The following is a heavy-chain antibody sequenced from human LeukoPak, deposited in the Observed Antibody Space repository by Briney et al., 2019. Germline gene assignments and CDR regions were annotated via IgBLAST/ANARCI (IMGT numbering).Heavy chain of an antibody. J-gene: IGHJ4*02. CDR2: INPNTGGT. Sequence: GASVKVSCKASGYTFTGHYIHWVRQAPGQGFEWMGWINPNTGGTDYAQKFQDRIAISTYTPISTAYMELTRLRSDDTALYYCARDLATIDGIAWYYFENWGQGTLVTVS. V-gene: IGHV1-2*02. CDR1: GYTFTGHY. CDR3: ARDLATIDGIAWYYFEN. D-gene: IGHD5-12*01.